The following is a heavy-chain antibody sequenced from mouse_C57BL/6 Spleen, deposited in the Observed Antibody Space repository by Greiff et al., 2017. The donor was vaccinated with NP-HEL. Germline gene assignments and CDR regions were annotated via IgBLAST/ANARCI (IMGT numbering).Heavy chain of an antibody. J-gene: IGHJ3*01. V-gene: IGHV1-81*01. CDR3: ARSFIYYYGSSYDFAY. Sequence: QVQLQQSGAELARPGASVKLSCKASGYTFTSYGISWVKQRTGQGLEWIGEIYPRSGNTYYNEKFKGKARLTADKSSSTAYMELRSLTSEDSAVYFCARSFIYYYGSSYDFAYWGQGTLVTVSA. D-gene: IGHD1-1*01. CDR1: GYTFTSYG. CDR2: IYPRSGNT.